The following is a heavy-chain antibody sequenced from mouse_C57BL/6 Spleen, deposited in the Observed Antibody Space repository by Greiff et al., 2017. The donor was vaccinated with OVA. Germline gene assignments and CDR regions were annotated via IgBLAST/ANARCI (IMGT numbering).Heavy chain of an antibody. J-gene: IGHJ4*01. Sequence: QVQLQQPGAELVRPGSSVKLSCKASGYTFTSYWMDWVKQRPGQGLEWIGNIYPTDSETHYNQQFKDKATLTVDKSSSTAYMQLSSLTSEDSAVYYCTRESDGDDMDYWGQGTTVTVSS. CDR2: IYPTDSET. CDR3: TRESDGDDMDY. V-gene: IGHV1-61*01. CDR1: GYTFTSYW.